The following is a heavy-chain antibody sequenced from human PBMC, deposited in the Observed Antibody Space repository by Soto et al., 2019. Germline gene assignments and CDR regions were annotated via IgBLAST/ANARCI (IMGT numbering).Heavy chain of an antibody. Sequence: GASVKVSCKASGYTFTGYYMHWVRQAPGQGLEWMGWINPNSGGTNYAQKFQGWVTMTRDTSISTAYMELSSLRSEDTAVYYCARDCSSTSCYAYPWGQGTLVTVSS. CDR1: GYTFTGYY. D-gene: IGHD2-2*01. CDR3: ARDCSSTSCYAYP. V-gene: IGHV1-2*04. CDR2: INPNSGGT. J-gene: IGHJ5*02.